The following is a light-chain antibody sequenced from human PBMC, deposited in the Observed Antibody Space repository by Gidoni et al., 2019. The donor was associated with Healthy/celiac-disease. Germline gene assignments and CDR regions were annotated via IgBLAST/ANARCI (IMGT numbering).Light chain of an antibody. J-gene: IGKJ4*01. V-gene: IGKV1-39*01. CDR2: AAS. CDR3: QQSYSTPFT. CDR1: QTISSY. Sequence: DIQMTQSPSSLSASVGDRVTITCRASQTISSYLNWYQQKPGKAPKLLIYAASTLQSGVPSRFRGSGSGTDFTLTISSLQPEDFATYYCQQSYSTPFTFGGXTKVEIK.